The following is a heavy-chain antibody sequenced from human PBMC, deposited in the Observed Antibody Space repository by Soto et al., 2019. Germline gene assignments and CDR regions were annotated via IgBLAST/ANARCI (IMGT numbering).Heavy chain of an antibody. Sequence: QVQLVESGGGVVQPGRSLRLSCAASGFTFSSYGMHWVRQAPGKGLEWVAVIWYDGSNKYYADSVKGRFTISRDNSKNTLYLQMNSLRAEDTAVYYCARDRTPYSSSWPRDWFDPWGQGTLVTVSS. CDR2: IWYDGSNK. V-gene: IGHV3-33*01. J-gene: IGHJ5*02. D-gene: IGHD6-13*01. CDR3: ARDRTPYSSSWPRDWFDP. CDR1: GFTFSSYG.